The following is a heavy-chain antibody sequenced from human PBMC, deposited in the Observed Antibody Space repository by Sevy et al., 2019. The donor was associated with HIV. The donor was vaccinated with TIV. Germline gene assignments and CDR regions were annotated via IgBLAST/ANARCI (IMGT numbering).Heavy chain of an antibody. Sequence: GGSLRLSCAASGFTFSSYGLSSYSMNWVRQAPGKGLEWVSSISSSSSYIFYADSVKGRFTISRDNAKNSVYLQMSSLRAEDTAVYYCARDRGVGTSSYGMDVWGQGTTVTVSS. D-gene: IGHD1-26*01. V-gene: IGHV3-21*01. CDR1: GFTFSSYGLSSYS. J-gene: IGHJ6*02. CDR2: ISSSSSYI. CDR3: ARDRGVGTSSYGMDV.